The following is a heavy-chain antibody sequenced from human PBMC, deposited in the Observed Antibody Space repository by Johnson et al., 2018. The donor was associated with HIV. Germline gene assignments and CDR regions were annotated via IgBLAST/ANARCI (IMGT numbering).Heavy chain of an antibody. D-gene: IGHD1-26*01. CDR3: SKEPAVGYSGSFSGAFDI. Sequence: QVQLVESGGGVVQPGRSLRLSCAASGFTFSSYAMHWVRQAPGKGLEWVAVISYDGSNKYYADSVKDRFTISRDNYKNTLSLQMNSLRVEDTAVYYCSKEPAVGYSGSFSGAFDIWGQGTLVTVSS. J-gene: IGHJ3*02. CDR1: GFTFSSYA. CDR2: ISYDGSNK. V-gene: IGHV3-30*04.